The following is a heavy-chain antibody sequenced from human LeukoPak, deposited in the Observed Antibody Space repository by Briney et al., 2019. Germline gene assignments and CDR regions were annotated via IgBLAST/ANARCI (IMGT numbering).Heavy chain of an antibody. CDR2: INTNTGNP. J-gene: IGHJ4*02. V-gene: IGHV7-4-1*02. CDR3: ARAGYLDY. Sequence: ASVKVSCKASGYSFTTYGINWVRQAPGQGLQWMGWINTNTGNPTYVQDFTGRFVFSLDTSVSTAYLQISSLNSEDTAIYYCARAGYLDYWGQGTLVTVSS. D-gene: IGHD5-18*01. CDR1: GYSFTTYG.